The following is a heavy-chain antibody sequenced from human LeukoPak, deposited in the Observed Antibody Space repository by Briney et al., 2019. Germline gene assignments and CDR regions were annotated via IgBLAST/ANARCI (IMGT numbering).Heavy chain of an antibody. CDR1: GFTFSSYA. Sequence: GGALRLSCAASGFTFSSYAMSWVRQAPGKGLEWVSAISGSGGSTYYADSVKGRFTISRDNSKNTLYLQMNSLRAEDTAVYYCAKFRSSSSMGNWFDPWGQGTLVTVSS. J-gene: IGHJ5*02. CDR3: AKFRSSSSMGNWFDP. V-gene: IGHV3-23*01. CDR2: ISGSGGST. D-gene: IGHD6-6*01.